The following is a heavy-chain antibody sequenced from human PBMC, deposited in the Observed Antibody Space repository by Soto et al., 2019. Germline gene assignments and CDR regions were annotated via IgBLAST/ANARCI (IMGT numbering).Heavy chain of an antibody. CDR3: ARQEWGPSPMGYYRWFDP. J-gene: IGHJ5*02. CDR1: GGSISSSSYY. V-gene: IGHV4-39*01. D-gene: IGHD3-10*01. Sequence: QLQLQESGPGLVKPSETLSLTCTVSGGSISSSSYYWGWIRQPPGKGLEWIGSIYYSGSTYYNPSLKSRVTISVDTSKNQFSLKLSSVTAADTAVYYCARQEWGPSPMGYYRWFDPWGQGTLVTVSS. CDR2: IYYSGST.